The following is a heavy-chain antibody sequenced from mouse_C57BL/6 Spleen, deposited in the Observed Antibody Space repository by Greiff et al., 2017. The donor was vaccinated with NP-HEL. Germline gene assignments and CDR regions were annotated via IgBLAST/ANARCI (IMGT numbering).Heavy chain of an antibody. CDR1: GYTFTTYP. J-gene: IGHJ4*01. Sequence: VQLQQSGAELVKPGASVKMSCKASGYTFTTYPIEWMKQNHGKSLEWIGNFHPFNDDTKYNEKFKGKATLTVEKSSSTVYLELSRLTSDDSAVYYCERGEGNGYDGYAMDYWGQGTSVTVSS. D-gene: IGHD2-2*01. CDR2: FHPFNDDT. V-gene: IGHV1-47*01. CDR3: ERGEGNGYDGYAMDY.